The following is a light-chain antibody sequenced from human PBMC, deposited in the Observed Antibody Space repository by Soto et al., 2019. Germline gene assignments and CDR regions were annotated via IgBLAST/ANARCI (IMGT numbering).Light chain of an antibody. V-gene: IGKV3-20*01. J-gene: IGKJ2*01. CDR2: GTS. Sequence: DIVLTQSPGTLSLSPGERATLSCRASQSMSNRYLAWYHQKPGQAPRLLIYGTSNRATGIPDRFSGSGSGTDFTLTISRLESEDFALYYCQQYTSSPPMSTFGQGTRLEI. CDR3: QQYTSSPPMST. CDR1: QSMSNRY.